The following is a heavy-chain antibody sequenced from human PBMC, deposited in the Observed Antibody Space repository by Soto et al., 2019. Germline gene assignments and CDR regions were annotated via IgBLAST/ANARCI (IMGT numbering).Heavy chain of an antibody. V-gene: IGHV1-69*13. CDR3: GERRRYYYDSSGYYYH. D-gene: IGHD3-22*01. CDR2: IIPIFGTA. Sequence: ASVKVSCKASGGTFSSYAISWVRQAPGQGLEWMGGIIPIFGTANYAQKFQGRVTITADESTSTAYMELSSLRSEDTAVYYCGERRRYYYDSSGYYYHWGQGTLVTVSS. CDR1: GGTFSSYA. J-gene: IGHJ5*02.